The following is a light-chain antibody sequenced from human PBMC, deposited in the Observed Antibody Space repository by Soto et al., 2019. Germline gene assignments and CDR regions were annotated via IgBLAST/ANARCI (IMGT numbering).Light chain of an antibody. CDR1: QDISNS. Sequence: DIQMTQSPSSLSASIGDRATITCRTSQDISNSLAWYQQKPGKAPKLLIFAASTLQSGVPSRFSGGGSGTEFTLIIGSLQPEYVATYYCQKYNFAPWTFGQGTKVEI. J-gene: IGKJ1*01. V-gene: IGKV1-27*01. CDR2: AAS. CDR3: QKYNFAPWT.